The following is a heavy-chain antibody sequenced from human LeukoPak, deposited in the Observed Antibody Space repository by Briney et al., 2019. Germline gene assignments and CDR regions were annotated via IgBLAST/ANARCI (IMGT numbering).Heavy chain of an antibody. CDR3: ARRGRYYDILTGYYWAPTDGNWFDP. V-gene: IGHV1-2*02. D-gene: IGHD3-9*01. CDR1: RYTFTGYY. CDR2: INPNSGGT. Sequence: GASVKVSCKASRYTFTGYYMHWVRQAPGQGLEWMGWINPNSGGTNYAQKFQGRVTMTRDTSISTAYMELSRLRSDDTAVYYCARRGRYYDILTGYYWAPTDGNWFDPWGQGTLVTVSS. J-gene: IGHJ5*02.